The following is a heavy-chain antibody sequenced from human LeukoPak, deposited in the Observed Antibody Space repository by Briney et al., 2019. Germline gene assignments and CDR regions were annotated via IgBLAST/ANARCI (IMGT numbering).Heavy chain of an antibody. J-gene: IGHJ4*02. CDR3: ARVMFGGVIILGY. Sequence: ASVKVSCKASGYTFTSYAMHWVRQAPGQRLEWMGWINAGNGNTKYSQKFQGRVTITRDTSASTAHMELSSLRSEDTAVYYCARVMFGGVIILGYWGQGTLVTASS. CDR2: INAGNGNT. D-gene: IGHD3-10*01. CDR1: GYTFTSYA. V-gene: IGHV1-3*01.